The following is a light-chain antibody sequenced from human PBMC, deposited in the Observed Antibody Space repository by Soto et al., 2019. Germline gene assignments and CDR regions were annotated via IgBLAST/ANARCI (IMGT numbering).Light chain of an antibody. J-gene: IGLJ1*01. CDR2: DVN. CDR3: SSYTSSSLYV. Sequence: QSALTQPASVSGSPGQSITLSCTGTSSDVGGYNYVSWYQQHPGKAPKLMIYDVNTRPSGVSNRFSGSKSGNTASLTISGRQAEDEADEYCSSYTSSSLYVFGTGTKLTVL. V-gene: IGLV2-14*01. CDR1: SSDVGGYNY.